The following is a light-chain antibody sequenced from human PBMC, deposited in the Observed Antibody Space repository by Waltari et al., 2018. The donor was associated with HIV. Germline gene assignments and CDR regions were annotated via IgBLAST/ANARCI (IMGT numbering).Light chain of an antibody. V-gene: IGLV2-8*01. J-gene: IGLJ1*01. CDR2: EVN. Sequence: QSALTQPPSASGSPGQSVTISCTGTSSDVGGLNSVSWYHKHPDKVPTLMIYEVNKRPSGVPDRFSGSKSGNTASLTVSGLQAEDEADYYCSSYADGNNYVFGTGTKVTVL. CDR3: SSYADGNNYV. CDR1: SSDVGGLNS.